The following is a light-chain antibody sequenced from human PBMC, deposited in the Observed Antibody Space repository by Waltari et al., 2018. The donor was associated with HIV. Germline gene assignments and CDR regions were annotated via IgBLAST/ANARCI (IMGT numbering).Light chain of an antibody. CDR3: ASYRTANILV. Sequence: QSALTQPASVSGSPGQSITISCTGTTSDIGAYDYVSWYQQSPGKATQLLIYAGTGRPSGVSSRFSGSTSGNTASLTISGLQAEDDGDYYCASYRTANILVFGGGTKLTVL. V-gene: IGLV2-14*01. CDR1: TSDIGAYDY. CDR2: AGT. J-gene: IGLJ2*01.